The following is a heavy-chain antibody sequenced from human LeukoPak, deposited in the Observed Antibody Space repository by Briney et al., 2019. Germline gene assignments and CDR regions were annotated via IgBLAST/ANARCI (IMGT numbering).Heavy chain of an antibody. D-gene: IGHD5-12*01. CDR3: TTDWDSGYDLAYYYYGMDV. CDR1: GFTFSSCT. V-gene: IGHV1-58*01. Sequence: SVKVSCKASGFTFSSCTVQWVRQARGQPLEWIGWIVVGSGNTNYAQKFQERVTFTRDLSTGTAYMELTSLRSEDTAVYYCTTDWDSGYDLAYYYYGMDVWGQGTTVTVSS. J-gene: IGHJ6*02. CDR2: IVVGSGNT.